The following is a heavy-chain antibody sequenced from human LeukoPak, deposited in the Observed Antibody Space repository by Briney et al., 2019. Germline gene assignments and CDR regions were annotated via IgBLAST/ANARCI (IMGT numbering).Heavy chain of an antibody. D-gene: IGHD1-26*01. Sequence: GGSLRLSCAASGFSFSDTYINWVRQIPGTGLEWVGLIKNKADRGEIEYAAPVKDRFTISRDDSKNTVYLQMSSLRTEDTAVYYCTTESSGSLPYWGQGTLVTVSS. J-gene: IGHJ4*02. CDR3: TTESSGSLPY. V-gene: IGHV3-15*07. CDR2: IKNKADRGEI. CDR1: GFSFSDTY.